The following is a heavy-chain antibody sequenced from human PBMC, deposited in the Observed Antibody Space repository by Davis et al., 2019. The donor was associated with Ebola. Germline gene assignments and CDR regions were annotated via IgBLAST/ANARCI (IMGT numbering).Heavy chain of an antibody. J-gene: IGHJ5*02. V-gene: IGHV4-59*01. CDR3: ARGGTNWFDP. CDR1: GGSISSSY. D-gene: IGHD3-16*01. Sequence: PSETLSLTCTVSGGSISSSYWSWIRQPPGKGLEWIGYIHYSGSTNFNPSLKSRITMSVETSQNRFSLKLTSVTAADTAVYYCARGGTNWFDPWGQGILVTVSS. CDR2: IHYSGST.